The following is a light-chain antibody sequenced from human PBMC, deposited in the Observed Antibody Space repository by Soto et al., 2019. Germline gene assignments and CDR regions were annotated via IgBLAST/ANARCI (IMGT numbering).Light chain of an antibody. J-gene: IGKJ1*01. Sequence: DIQMSRSPSTLPASVGDRVTITCRASQSISSWLAWYQQKPGKAPKLLIYKASSLESGVPSRFSGSGSGTEFTLTISSLQPDDFATYYCQQYNSYGTFGQGTKVDIK. CDR2: KAS. V-gene: IGKV1-5*03. CDR3: QQYNSYGT. CDR1: QSISSW.